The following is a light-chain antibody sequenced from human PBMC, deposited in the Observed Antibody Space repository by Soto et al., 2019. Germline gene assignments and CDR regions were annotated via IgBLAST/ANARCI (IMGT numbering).Light chain of an antibody. Sequence: DIVMTQSPDSLAVSLGERATINCKSIQSALYSSNNKNYLAWYQQKPGQPPKLLIYWASTRESGVPDRFSGSGSGTEFTLTIRSLQAEDGAVYYCQQYYSTLWTFGQGTKVEIK. V-gene: IGKV4-1*01. CDR3: QQYYSTLWT. CDR2: WAS. J-gene: IGKJ1*01. CDR1: QSALYSSNNKNY.